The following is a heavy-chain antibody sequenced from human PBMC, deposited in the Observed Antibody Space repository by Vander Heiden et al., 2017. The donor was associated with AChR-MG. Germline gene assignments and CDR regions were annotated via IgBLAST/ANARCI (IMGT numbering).Heavy chain of an antibody. CDR2: INHRGST. D-gene: IGHD3-3*01. J-gene: IGHJ4*01. V-gene: IGHV4-34*01. Sequence: QVQLQQWGAGLLTPSDTLSLTCAVYGVSCSGYYWRWNRQPPGKGLEWLGEINHRGSTNYNPSLKSRVTISVDTSKNQFSLKLSSVTAADTAVYYCARANDFWSGYYVGYWGHGTLVTVSS. CDR3: ARANDFWSGYYVGY. CDR1: GVSCSGYY.